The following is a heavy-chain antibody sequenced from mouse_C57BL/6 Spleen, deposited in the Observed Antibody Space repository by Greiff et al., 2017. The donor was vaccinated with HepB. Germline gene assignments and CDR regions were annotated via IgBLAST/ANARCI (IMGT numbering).Heavy chain of an antibody. CDR1: GYTFTSYW. V-gene: IGHV1-7*01. J-gene: IGHJ2*01. Sequence: QVQLQQSGAELAKPGASVKLSCKASGYTFTSYWMHWVKQRPGQGLEWIGYINPSSGYTKYNQKFKDKATLTADESSSTAYMQLSSLTYEDSAVYYCARMSTTVVASDYFDYWGQGTTLTVSS. CDR2: INPSSGYT. D-gene: IGHD1-1*01. CDR3: ARMSTTVVASDYFDY.